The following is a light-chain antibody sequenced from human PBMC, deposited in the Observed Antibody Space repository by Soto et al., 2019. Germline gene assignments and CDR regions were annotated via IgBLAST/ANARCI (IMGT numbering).Light chain of an antibody. CDR1: QSVGTK. CDR3: QKYNSAPLT. CDR2: AAS. J-gene: IGKJ4*01. Sequence: MSPSPSTLCVCPGENATLSCRASQSVGTKLAWYQQKPGKVPKLLIYAASTLQSGVPSRFSGSGSGTDFTLTISSLQPEDVATYYCQKYNSAPLTFGGGTKVDI. V-gene: IGKV1-27*01.